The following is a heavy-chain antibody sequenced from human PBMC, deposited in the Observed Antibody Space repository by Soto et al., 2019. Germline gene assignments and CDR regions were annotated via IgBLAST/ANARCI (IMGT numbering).Heavy chain of an antibody. Sequence: QVQLVESGGGVVQPGRSLRLSCAASGFTFSSYGMHWVRQAPGKGLEWVAVIWYDGSNKYYADSVKGRFTISRDNSKNTLYLQMNSLRAEDTAVYYCARDSHDSSGFGYYYYYGMDVWGQGTTVTVSS. J-gene: IGHJ6*02. CDR1: GFTFSSYG. CDR3: ARDSHDSSGFGYYYYYGMDV. D-gene: IGHD3-22*01. CDR2: IWYDGSNK. V-gene: IGHV3-33*01.